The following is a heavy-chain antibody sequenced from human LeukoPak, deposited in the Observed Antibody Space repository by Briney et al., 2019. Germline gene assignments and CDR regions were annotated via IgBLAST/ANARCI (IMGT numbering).Heavy chain of an antibody. CDR1: GFTFSSYA. Sequence: GGSLRLSCAASGFTFSSYAMIWVRQAPGKGLEWVSVISGSGSSTDYADSVKGRFTISRDNSKNALYLQMNSLRVEDTAVYYCARDLKRPAVAGQAPYFDYWGQGTLVTVSS. J-gene: IGHJ4*02. CDR2: ISGSGSST. D-gene: IGHD6-19*01. CDR3: ARDLKRPAVAGQAPYFDY. V-gene: IGHV3-23*01.